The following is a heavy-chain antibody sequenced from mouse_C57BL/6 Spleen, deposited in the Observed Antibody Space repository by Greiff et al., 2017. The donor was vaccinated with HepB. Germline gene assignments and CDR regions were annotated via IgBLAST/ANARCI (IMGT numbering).Heavy chain of an antibody. D-gene: IGHD2-4*01. CDR3: ASSYYDYDGYYFDY. CDR2: ISYDGSN. J-gene: IGHJ2*01. CDR1: GYSITSGYY. Sequence: EVQLVESGPGLVKPSQSLSLTCSVTGYSITSGYYWNWIRQFPGNKLEWMGYISYDGSNNYNPSLKNRISITRDTSKNQFFLKLNSVTTEDTATYYCASSYYDYDGYYFDYWGQGTTLTVSS. V-gene: IGHV3-6*01.